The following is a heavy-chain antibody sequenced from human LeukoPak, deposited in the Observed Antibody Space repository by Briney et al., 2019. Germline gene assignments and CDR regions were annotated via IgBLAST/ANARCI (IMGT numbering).Heavy chain of an antibody. CDR3: ARDSSSSLFFDY. CDR1: GGSISSGSYY. J-gene: IGHJ4*02. Sequence: SETLSLTCTVSGGSISSGSYYWSWIRQPAGKGPEWIGRIYTSGSTNYNPSLKSRVTISVDTSKNQFSLKLSSVTAADTAVYYCARDSSSSLFFDYWGQGTLVTVSS. D-gene: IGHD6-6*01. CDR2: IYTSGST. V-gene: IGHV4-61*02.